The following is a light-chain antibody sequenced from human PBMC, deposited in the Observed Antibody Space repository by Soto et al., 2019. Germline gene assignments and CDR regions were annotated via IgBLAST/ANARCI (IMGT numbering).Light chain of an antibody. Sequence: QSALTQPASVSGSPGQSITISCTGTSSDGGGYNYVSWYQQHPGKAPKLIIYEVSNRPSGVSNRFSGSKSGNTASLTISGLQAEAEADYYCSSYTNSSTWVFGGGTQLTV. CDR3: SSYTNSSTWV. V-gene: IGLV2-14*01. J-gene: IGLJ3*02. CDR1: SSDGGGYNY. CDR2: EVS.